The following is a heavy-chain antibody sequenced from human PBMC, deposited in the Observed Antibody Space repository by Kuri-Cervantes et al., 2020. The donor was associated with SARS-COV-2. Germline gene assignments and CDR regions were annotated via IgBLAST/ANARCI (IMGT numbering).Heavy chain of an antibody. Sequence: GESLKISCAASGFTFSSYSMNWVRQAPGKGLEWVSYISSSSSTIYYADSVKGRFTISRDNAKNSLYLQMNSLRAEDTAVYYCEREGEDTAMVSGFDYWGQGTLVTVSS. CDR2: ISSSSSTI. J-gene: IGHJ4*02. CDR1: GFTFSSYS. D-gene: IGHD5-18*01. CDR3: EREGEDTAMVSGFDY. V-gene: IGHV3-48*01.